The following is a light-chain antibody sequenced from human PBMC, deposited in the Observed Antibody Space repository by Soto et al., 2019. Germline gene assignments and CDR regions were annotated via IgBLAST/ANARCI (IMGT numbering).Light chain of an antibody. CDR1: SSDIGGYKY. V-gene: IGLV2-14*01. Sequence: QSVLTQPASVSGSPGQSIAISCTGTSSDIGGYKYVNWYQQHPGKVPKVIIYDVSNRPSGVSDRFSGSKSGNTASLTISGLQAEDEADYYCNSYTCSETLVFGGGTQLTVL. CDR3: NSYTCSETLV. J-gene: IGLJ3*02. CDR2: DVS.